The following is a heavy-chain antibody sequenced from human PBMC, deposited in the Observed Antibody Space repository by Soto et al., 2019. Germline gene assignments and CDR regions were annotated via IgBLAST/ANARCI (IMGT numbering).Heavy chain of an antibody. V-gene: IGHV3-23*01. J-gene: IGHJ4*02. D-gene: IGHD6-19*01. Sequence: GGSLRLSCAASGFTFSSSAMSWVRQAPGKGLEWVSAISGSGGSTYYAESVKGRFTISRDNSKNTLYLQMNSLRAEDTAVYYCAKPKSSGWYFDNWGQGTLVTVSS. CDR2: ISGSGGST. CDR3: AKPKSSGWYFDN. CDR1: GFTFSSSA.